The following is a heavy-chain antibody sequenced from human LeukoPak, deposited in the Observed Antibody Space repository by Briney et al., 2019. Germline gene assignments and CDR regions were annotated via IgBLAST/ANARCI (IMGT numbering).Heavy chain of an antibody. J-gene: IGHJ3*01. CDR1: GFSFSSYG. V-gene: IGHV4-34*01. CDR3: ARGPYSYDSSGAFDV. Sequence: MPGGSLRLSCAASGFSFSSYGMNWVRQPPGKGLEWIGEINHSGSTNYNPSLKSRVTISVDTSKNQFSLKLSSVTAADTAVYFCARGPYSYDSSGAFDVWGQGTMVTVSS. D-gene: IGHD3-22*01. CDR2: INHSGST.